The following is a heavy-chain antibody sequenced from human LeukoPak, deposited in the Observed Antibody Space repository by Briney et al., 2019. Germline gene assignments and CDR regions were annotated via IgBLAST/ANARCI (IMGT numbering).Heavy chain of an antibody. V-gene: IGHV3-33*01. Sequence: GGSLRLSCAASGFTFSSYGMHWVRQAPGKGLEWVAVIWYDGSNKYYADSVKGRFTISRDNSKNTLYLQMASLRAEDTAVYYRARPLVLRFLEWHTYYYYGMDVWGQGTTVTVSS. CDR1: GFTFSSYG. CDR2: IWYDGSNK. CDR3: ARPLVLRFLEWHTYYYYGMDV. D-gene: IGHD3-3*01. J-gene: IGHJ6*02.